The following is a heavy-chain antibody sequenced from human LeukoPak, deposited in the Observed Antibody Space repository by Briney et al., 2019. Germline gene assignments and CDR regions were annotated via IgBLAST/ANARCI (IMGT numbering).Heavy chain of an antibody. CDR1: GGSFSGYY. J-gene: IGHJ6*02. CDR2: INHSGST. Sequence: SETLSLTCAVYGGSFSGYYWSWIRQPPGKGLEWIGEINHSGSTNYNPSLKSRVTLSVDTSKNQFSLKLSSVTAADTAVYYCARGRDIVLMVYPYYYYYGMDVWGQGTTVTVSS. CDR3: ARGRDIVLMVYPYYYYYGMDV. D-gene: IGHD2-8*01. V-gene: IGHV4-34*01.